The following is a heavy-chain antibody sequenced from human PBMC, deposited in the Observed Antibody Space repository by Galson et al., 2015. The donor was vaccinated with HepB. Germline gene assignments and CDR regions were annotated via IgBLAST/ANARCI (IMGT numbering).Heavy chain of an antibody. Sequence: SVKVSCKASGYTFTSYGISWVRQAPGQGLEWMGWISAYNGNTNYAQKLQGRVTMTTDTSTSTAYMELRSLRSDDTAVYYCALDRIQLRAGDFDYWGQGTLVTVSS. J-gene: IGHJ4*02. CDR2: ISAYNGNT. CDR3: ALDRIQLRAGDFDY. CDR1: GYTFTSYG. D-gene: IGHD5-18*01. V-gene: IGHV1-18*04.